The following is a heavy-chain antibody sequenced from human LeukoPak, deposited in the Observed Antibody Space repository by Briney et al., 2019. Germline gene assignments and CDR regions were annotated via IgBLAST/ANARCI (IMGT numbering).Heavy chain of an antibody. CDR2: ISAYNVNT. Sequence: ASVKVSCKASGYTFTCYGISWVRQAPGQGLEWMGWISAYNVNTNYAQKLQGRVTMTTDTSTSRAYMEWRSLRCDDTAVYYCARDSGSYGAFDIWGQGTMVTVSS. J-gene: IGHJ3*02. D-gene: IGHD3-10*01. CDR1: GYTFTCYG. CDR3: ARDSGSYGAFDI. V-gene: IGHV1-18*01.